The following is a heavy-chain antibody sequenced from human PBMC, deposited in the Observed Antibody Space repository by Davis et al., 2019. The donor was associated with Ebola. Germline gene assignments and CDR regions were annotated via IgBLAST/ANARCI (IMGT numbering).Heavy chain of an antibody. Sequence: GESLKISCTGSGSSFTSYWLGWLRQIPGKGLEWMGIIYPGDSDTRYSPSFQGQVTISADKSISTAYLQWSSLKASDTAMYYCARTGDYSRGYYYYGMDVWGQGTTVTVSS. D-gene: IGHD4-11*01. CDR3: ARTGDYSRGYYYYGMDV. J-gene: IGHJ6*02. CDR2: IYPGDSDT. V-gene: IGHV5-51*01. CDR1: GSSFTSYW.